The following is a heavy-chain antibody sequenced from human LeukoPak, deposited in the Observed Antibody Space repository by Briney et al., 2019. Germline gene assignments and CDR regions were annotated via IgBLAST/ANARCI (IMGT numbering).Heavy chain of an antibody. CDR1: GGSISSSSYY. V-gene: IGHV4-39*07. J-gene: IGHJ3*02. CDR3: ARGRADYDPYAFDI. CDR2: IYYSGST. D-gene: IGHD3-3*01. Sequence: SETLSLTCTVSGGSISSSSYYWGWIRQPPGKGLEWIGSIYYSGSTYYNPSLKSRVTISVDTSKNQFSLKLSSVTAADTAVYYCARGRADYDPYAFDIWGQGTMVTVSS.